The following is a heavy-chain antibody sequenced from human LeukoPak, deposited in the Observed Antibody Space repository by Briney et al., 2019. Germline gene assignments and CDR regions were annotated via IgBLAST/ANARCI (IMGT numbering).Heavy chain of an antibody. V-gene: IGHV3-21*01. CDR2: ISSSSSYI. CDR1: GFTFSSYA. J-gene: IGHJ4*02. CDR3: ASSADYYYDSSGYSF. D-gene: IGHD3-22*01. Sequence: PGRSLRLSCAASGFTFSSYAMHWVRQAPGKGLEWVSSISSSSSYIYYADSVRGRFTISRDNAKNSLYLQMNSLRAEDTAVYYCASSADYYYDSSGYSFWGQGTLVTVSS.